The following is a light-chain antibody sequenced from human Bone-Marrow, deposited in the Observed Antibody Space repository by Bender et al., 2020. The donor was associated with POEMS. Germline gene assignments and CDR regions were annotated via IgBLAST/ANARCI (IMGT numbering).Light chain of an antibody. Sequence: QSVLTQPPSVSGSPGQSITISCTGTSSDVGGYKLVSWYQQHLGKTPKLLIYEDTERPSGVSNRFSGSKSGNTASLTISGLQTEDEADYYCCSYAGLSTRLFGGGTKVTVL. CDR3: CSYAGLSTRL. CDR2: EDT. CDR1: SSDVGGYKL. J-gene: IGLJ3*02. V-gene: IGLV2-23*01.